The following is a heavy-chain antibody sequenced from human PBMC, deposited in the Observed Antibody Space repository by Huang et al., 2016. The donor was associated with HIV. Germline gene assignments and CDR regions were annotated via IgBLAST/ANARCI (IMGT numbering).Heavy chain of an antibody. CDR2: SYPGDSDT. J-gene: IGHJ6*02. Sequence: EVQLVQSGAEVKKPGESLTISCKGSGYRFRSNWIGWVRQMPGKGLEWMGISYPGDSDTRYSPSFQGKVTISADKSINTAYLQWSSRKASDTAMYYCARLIGSPSFYYGLDVWGQGTTVTVSS. CDR1: GYRFRSNW. V-gene: IGHV5-51*01. CDR3: ARLIGSPSFYYGLDV. D-gene: IGHD3-10*01.